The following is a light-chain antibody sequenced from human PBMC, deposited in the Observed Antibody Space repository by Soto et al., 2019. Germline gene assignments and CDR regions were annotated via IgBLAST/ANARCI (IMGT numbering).Light chain of an antibody. Sequence: DIVMTQSPDSLAVSLGERATINCKSSQSVLFSSNNKNYLAWYQQKPGQPPNLLISWASTRDSGVPDRFSGSGSGTEFTLTISSLQAEDVAVYYCQQYYSTPYTFGQGNKLEI. CDR2: WAS. CDR1: QSVLFSSNNKNY. J-gene: IGKJ2*01. V-gene: IGKV4-1*01. CDR3: QQYYSTPYT.